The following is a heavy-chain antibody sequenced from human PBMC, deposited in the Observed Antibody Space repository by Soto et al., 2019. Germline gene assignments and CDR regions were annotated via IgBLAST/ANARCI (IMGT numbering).Heavy chain of an antibody. CDR1: GYTFTNYG. CDR3: ARDAAVGLFDY. CDR2: INVYNGNT. J-gene: IGHJ4*02. Sequence: QVQLVQSGAEVKKPGASMKVSCKAFGYTFTNYGISWVRQAPGQGLEWMGWINVYNGNTKYAQKLQGRVTMTTDTSTSTAYMELRSLRSDDTAVHFCARDAAVGLFDYWGQGTLVTVSS. V-gene: IGHV1-18*01. D-gene: IGHD6-19*01.